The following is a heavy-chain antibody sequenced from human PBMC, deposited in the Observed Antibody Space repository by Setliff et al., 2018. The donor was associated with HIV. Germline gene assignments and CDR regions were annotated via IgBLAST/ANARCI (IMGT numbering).Heavy chain of an antibody. V-gene: IGHV1-69*13. CDR2: TIPMYGTA. CDR1: GGTFSNFA. D-gene: IGHD6-13*01. CDR3: ARVLKGYSSSYEAFDI. J-gene: IGHJ3*02. Sequence: ASVKVSCKASGGTFSNFAVNWVRQAPGQGLEWMGGTIPMYGTANYAQEFKDRLTITADESTSTVYMELSSLRSEDTAMYYCARVLKGYSSSYEAFDIWGQGTKVTVSS.